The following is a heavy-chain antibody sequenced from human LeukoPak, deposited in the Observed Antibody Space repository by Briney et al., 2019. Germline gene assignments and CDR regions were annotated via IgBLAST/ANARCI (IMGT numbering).Heavy chain of an antibody. Sequence: GGALRVSCAASGFTFSNAWMSWVRQAPGRGGEWVGRIKRKGDDGTIDYAAPVKGRLSVSREDSKNRLYLQMNSLKSEDTAVYYCTAGTGRSDFDYWGQGTLVTVSS. J-gene: IGHJ4*02. D-gene: IGHD3/OR15-3a*01. CDR3: TAGTGRSDFDY. CDR1: GFTFSNAW. V-gene: IGHV3-15*01. CDR2: IKRKGDDGTI.